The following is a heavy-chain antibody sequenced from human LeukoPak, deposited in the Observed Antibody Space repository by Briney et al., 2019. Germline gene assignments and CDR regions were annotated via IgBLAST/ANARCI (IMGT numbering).Heavy chain of an antibody. D-gene: IGHD6-13*01. Sequence: GASVKVSCKASGYTFTGYYMHWVRQAPGQGLEWMGWINPNSGGTNYAQKFQGRVTMTRDTSISTAYMELGRLRSDDTAVYYCALPGLRGYSSSWYRDYYYMDVWGKGTTVTVSS. CDR2: INPNSGGT. CDR1: GYTFTGYY. CDR3: ALPGLRGYSSSWYRDYYYMDV. J-gene: IGHJ6*03. V-gene: IGHV1-2*02.